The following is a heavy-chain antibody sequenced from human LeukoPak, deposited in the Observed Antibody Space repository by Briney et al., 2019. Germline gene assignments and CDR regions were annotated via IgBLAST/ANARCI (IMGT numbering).Heavy chain of an antibody. CDR1: GFTFSDHW. CDR2: IRNDGVET. V-gene: IGHV3-74*01. J-gene: IGHJ4*02. CDR3: ARGDRAGDY. Sequence: PGGSLRLSCVASGFTFSDHWMHWVRQAPGKGLEWVSRIRNDGVETNYADSVKGRFTISRDNAKNSLYLQMNSLRAEDTAVYYCARGDRAGDYWGQGTLVTVSS. D-gene: IGHD3-10*01.